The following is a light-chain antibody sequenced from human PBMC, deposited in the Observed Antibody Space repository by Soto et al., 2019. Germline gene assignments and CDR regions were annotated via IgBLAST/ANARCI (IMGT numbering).Light chain of an antibody. CDR3: QQYNNWRT. J-gene: IGKJ1*01. V-gene: IGKV3-15*01. CDR1: QSVSSN. Sequence: EIVMTQSPATLSVSPGERATLSCRASQSVSSNLAWYQQKPGQAPRLLIYGASPRATGIPARFSGSGSGTEFTLTISSLQSEDFAVYYCQQYNNWRTFVQGTKVEIK. CDR2: GAS.